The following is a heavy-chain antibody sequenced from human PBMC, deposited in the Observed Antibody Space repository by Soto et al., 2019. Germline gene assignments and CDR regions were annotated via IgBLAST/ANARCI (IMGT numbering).Heavy chain of an antibody. Sequence: NLSLTCTVSGDSISTFYWGWMRQSPGKELEWIGYVYYTGSTNYNPSLKSRVTISVDRSKNQFSLKLTSANAADTAVYYCARGRTVRNYADDSSDYFYFFDYWGQGTQVTVSS. D-gene: IGHD3-22*01. CDR3: ARGRTVRNYADDSSDYFYFFDY. J-gene: IGHJ4*02. CDR2: VYYTGST. V-gene: IGHV4-59*01. CDR1: GDSISTFY.